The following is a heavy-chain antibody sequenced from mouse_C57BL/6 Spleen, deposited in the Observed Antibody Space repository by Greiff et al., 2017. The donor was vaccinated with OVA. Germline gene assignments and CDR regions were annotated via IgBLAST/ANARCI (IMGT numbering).Heavy chain of an antibody. J-gene: IGHJ4*01. D-gene: IGHD2-3*01. V-gene: IGHV3-6*01. CDR1: GYSITSGYY. CDR2: ISYDGSN. CDR3: ARDGYYEGDY. Sequence: DVKLQESGPGLVKPSQSLSLTCSVTGYSITSGYYWNWIRQFPGNKLEWMGYISYDGSNNYNPSLKNRISITRDTSKNQFFLKLNSVTTEDTATYYCARDGYYEGDYWGQGTSVTVSS.